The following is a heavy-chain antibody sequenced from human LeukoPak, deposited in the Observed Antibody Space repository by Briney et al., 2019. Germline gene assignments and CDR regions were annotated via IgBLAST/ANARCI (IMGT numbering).Heavy chain of an antibody. CDR1: GFTFSSYD. J-gene: IGHJ6*03. V-gene: IGHV3-23*01. CDR2: ISRSGGTT. Sequence: GGSLRLSCAASGFTFSSYDMTWVRQTPGKGLEWVSLISRSGGTTYYADSVKGRFTISRDNSKNTLYLQMNSLRAEDTAEYYCAKRGGTESFYYYYYMDVWGQGTTVTVSS. CDR3: AKRGGTESFYYYYYMDV. D-gene: IGHD2-15*01.